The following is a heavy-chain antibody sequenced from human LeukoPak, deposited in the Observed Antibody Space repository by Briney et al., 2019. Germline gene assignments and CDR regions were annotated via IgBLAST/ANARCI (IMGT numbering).Heavy chain of an antibody. V-gene: IGHV4-30-4*08. CDR1: GGSISSGDYY. J-gene: IGHJ4*02. CDR2: IYYSGST. D-gene: IGHD1-26*01. Sequence: PSETLSLTCTVSGGSISSGDYYWSWIRQPPGKGLEWIGYIYYSGSTYYNPSLKSRVTISVDTSKNQFSLKLSSVTAADTAVYYCARDSGGSFYGIDYWGQGTLVTVSS. CDR3: ARDSGGSFYGIDY.